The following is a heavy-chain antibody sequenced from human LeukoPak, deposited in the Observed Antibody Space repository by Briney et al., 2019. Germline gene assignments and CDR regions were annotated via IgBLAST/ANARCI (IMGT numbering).Heavy chain of an antibody. J-gene: IGHJ4*02. D-gene: IGHD6-13*01. CDR1: GFIFKLFA. V-gene: IGHV3-23*01. Sequence: GGSLRLSCVGSGFIFKLFAVGWVRQAPGKGLEWVSVISGTNDETDYANSVRGHFTISRDNSKNTLYLQMNSLRAEDTAVYYCAKDVAAATPDLLGYWGQGTLVTVSS. CDR3: AKDVAAATPDLLGY. CDR2: ISGTNDET.